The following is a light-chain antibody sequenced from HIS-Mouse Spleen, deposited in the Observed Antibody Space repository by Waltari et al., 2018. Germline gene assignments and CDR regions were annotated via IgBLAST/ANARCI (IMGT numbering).Light chain of an antibody. J-gene: IGLJ2*01. CDR1: SSDVGGYNY. V-gene: IGLV2-8*01. Sequence: QSALTQPPSASGSPGQSVTISCTGPSSDVGGYNYGPWYQQHPGKAPKLMIYEVSKRPSGVPDRFSGSKSGNTASLTVSGLQAEDEADYYCSSYAGSNNLGVFGGGTKLTVL. CDR3: SSYAGSNNLGV. CDR2: EVS.